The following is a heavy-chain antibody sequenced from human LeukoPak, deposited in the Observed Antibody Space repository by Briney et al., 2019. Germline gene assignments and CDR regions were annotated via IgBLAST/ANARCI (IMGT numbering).Heavy chain of an antibody. D-gene: IGHD5-12*01. CDR1: GFTFSSYE. CDR2: ISSSGSTI. V-gene: IGHV3-48*03. CDR3: ARVGYSGYDDGDDY. Sequence: GGSLRPSCAASGFTFSSYEMNWVRQAPGKGLEWVSYISSSGSTIYYADSVKGRFTISRDNAKNSLYLQMNSLRAEDTAVYYCARVGYSGYDDGDDYWGQGTLVTVSS. J-gene: IGHJ4*02.